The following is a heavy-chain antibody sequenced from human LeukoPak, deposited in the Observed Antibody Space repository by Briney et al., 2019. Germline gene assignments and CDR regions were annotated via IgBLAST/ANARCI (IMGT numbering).Heavy chain of an antibody. V-gene: IGHV4-34*01. CDR3: ARGRKYSSGWYGAKVFDY. J-gene: IGHJ4*02. D-gene: IGHD6-19*01. CDR2: INHSGRT. Sequence: SETLSLTCAVYGGSFSGYYWSWIRQPPGKGLEWIGEINHSGRTIYHPSLTSRVTISVDTSKNQFSLKLSSVTAADTAVYYCARGRKYSSGWYGAKVFDYWGQGTLVTVSS. CDR1: GGSFSGYY.